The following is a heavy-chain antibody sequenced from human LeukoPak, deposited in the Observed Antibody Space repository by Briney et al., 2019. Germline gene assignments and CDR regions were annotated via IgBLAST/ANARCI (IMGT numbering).Heavy chain of an antibody. V-gene: IGHV4-61*02. CDR1: GGSISSGSYY. CDR2: ICDSGST. CDR3: ARERDDYGVLCLDY. D-gene: IGHD4-17*01. J-gene: IGHJ4*02. Sequence: SQTLSLTCTVSGGSISSGSYYWSWIRQPAGKGLEWIGRICDSGSTYYNPTLKSRVTISVDTSKNQFSLKLSSVTAADTAVYYCARERDDYGVLCLDYWGQGTLVTVSS.